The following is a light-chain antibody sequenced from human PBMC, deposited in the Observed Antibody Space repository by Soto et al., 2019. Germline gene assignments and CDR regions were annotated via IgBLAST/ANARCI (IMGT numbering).Light chain of an antibody. V-gene: IGKV3-20*01. CDR2: DAS. CDR1: QSISSFY. CDR3: QQYCGSPRT. Sequence: EIVLTRAPGTLSLSPGERATLACRAGQSISSFYLAWYQQTPGQAPRLLIYDASSRAAAIPDRFSGGGSGTDFTLTISRLEPEDFGVYYCQQYCGSPRTFGQGTKV. J-gene: IGKJ1*01.